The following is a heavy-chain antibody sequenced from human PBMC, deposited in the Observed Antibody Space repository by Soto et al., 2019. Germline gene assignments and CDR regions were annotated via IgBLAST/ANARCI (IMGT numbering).Heavy chain of an antibody. CDR3: ASSRIEYSSASYDY. CDR2: ISAYNGNT. J-gene: IGHJ4*02. Sequence: GASVKVSCKASGYTFTSYGISWVRQAPGQGLEWMGWISAYNGNTNYAQKLQGRVTMTTDTSTSTAYMELRSLRSDGTAVYYCASSRIEYSSASYDYWGQGTLVTVSS. CDR1: GYTFTSYG. V-gene: IGHV1-18*01. D-gene: IGHD6-6*01.